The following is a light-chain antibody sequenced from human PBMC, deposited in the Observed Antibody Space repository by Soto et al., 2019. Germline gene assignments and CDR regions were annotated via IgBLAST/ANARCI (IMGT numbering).Light chain of an antibody. CDR2: EGN. CDR3: CSYAGSVV. Sequence: QSALTQPASVSGSPGQSITISCTGISSDVGSYNLVAWYQQHPGKAPKLMIYEGNKRPSGVSNRFSVSRTANTASLTISGLQAEDEADYYCCSYAGSVVFGGGTKLTVL. J-gene: IGLJ3*02. CDR1: SSDVGSYNL. V-gene: IGLV2-23*01.